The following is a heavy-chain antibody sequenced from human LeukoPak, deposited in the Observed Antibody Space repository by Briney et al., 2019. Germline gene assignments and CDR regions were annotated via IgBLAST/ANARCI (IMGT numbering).Heavy chain of an antibody. D-gene: IGHD6-19*01. V-gene: IGHV1-24*01. CDR3: ATLGDSSGPAYYYYYMDV. Sequence: ASVKVSCKVSGYTLTELSMHWLRQAPGKGLEWMGGFDPEDGETIYAQKFQGRVTMTEDTSTDTAYMELSSLRSEDTAVYYCATLGDSSGPAYYYYYMDVWGKGTTVTVSS. CDR2: FDPEDGET. J-gene: IGHJ6*03. CDR1: GYTLTELS.